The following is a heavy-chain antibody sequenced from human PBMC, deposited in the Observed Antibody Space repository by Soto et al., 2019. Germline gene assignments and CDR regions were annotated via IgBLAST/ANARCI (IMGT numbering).Heavy chain of an antibody. CDR2: IYYSGIT. CDR3: ARDYGPTGVWYFDL. V-gene: IGHV4-61*01. Sequence: SETLSLTCTVSGGAVSSGIYYWSWIRHPPGKGLEWIGYIYYSGITNYNPSLKSRVTISEDTSKNQFSLKLSSVTAADTAVYYCARDYGPTGVWYFDLWGRGTLVTVSS. D-gene: IGHD4-17*01. J-gene: IGHJ2*01. CDR1: GGAVSSGIYY.